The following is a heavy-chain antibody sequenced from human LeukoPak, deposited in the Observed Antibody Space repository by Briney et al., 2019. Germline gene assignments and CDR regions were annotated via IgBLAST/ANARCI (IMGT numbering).Heavy chain of an antibody. Sequence: PGGSLRLSCAASGLTFSSYAMSWVRQAPGKGLEWVSAISGSGGSTYYADPVKGRFTISRDNSKNTLYLQMNSLRAEDTAVYYCAKDQPLSSSSEPDYWGQGTLVTVSS. D-gene: IGHD6-6*01. V-gene: IGHV3-23*01. J-gene: IGHJ4*02. CDR3: AKDQPLSSSSEPDY. CDR2: ISGSGGST. CDR1: GLTFSSYA.